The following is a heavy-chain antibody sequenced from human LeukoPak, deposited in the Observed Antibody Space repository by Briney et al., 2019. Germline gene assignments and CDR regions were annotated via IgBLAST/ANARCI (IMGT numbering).Heavy chain of an antibody. V-gene: IGHV3-15*01. CDR2: IKSKTDGGTT. CDR3: TTSALSYYDILTGYYKGFDY. D-gene: IGHD3-9*01. CDR1: GFTFSNAW. J-gene: IGHJ4*02. Sequence: PGGSLRLSCAASGFTFSNAWMSWVRQAPGKGLEWVGRIKSKTDGGTTDYAAPVKGRFTISRDDSKNTLYLQMNSLKTEDTAVYYCTTSALSYYDILTGYYKGFDYWGQGTLVTVSS.